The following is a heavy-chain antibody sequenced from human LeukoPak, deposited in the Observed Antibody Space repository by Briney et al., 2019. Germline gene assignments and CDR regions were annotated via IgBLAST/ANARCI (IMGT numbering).Heavy chain of an antibody. CDR2: IYYSGST. Sequence: PSETLSLTCTVSGGSISSSSYYWGWIRQPPGKGLEWIGSIYYSGSTYYNPSLKSRVTISVDTSKNQFSLKLSSVTAADTAVYYCASRGMITFGGVIDHSFDYWGQGTLVTVSS. CDR1: GGSISSSSYY. CDR3: ASRGMITFGGVIDHSFDY. V-gene: IGHV4-39*01. D-gene: IGHD3-16*02. J-gene: IGHJ4*02.